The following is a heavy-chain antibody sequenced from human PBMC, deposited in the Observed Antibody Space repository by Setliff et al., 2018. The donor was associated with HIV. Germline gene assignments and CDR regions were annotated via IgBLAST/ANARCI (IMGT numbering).Heavy chain of an antibody. CDR2: IQSKTDGGTT. J-gene: IGHJ4*02. CDR3: TQLGSSRY. D-gene: IGHD1-26*01. V-gene: IGHV3-15*01. CDR1: RFTFTNAW. Sequence: GGSLRLSCAASRFTFTNAWMTWVRQAPGKGLEWLGRIQSKTDGGTTDFAAPVKGRFTISRDDSKNTLYLQVNSLKTEDTAVYYCTQLGSSRYWGQRTLVTVSS.